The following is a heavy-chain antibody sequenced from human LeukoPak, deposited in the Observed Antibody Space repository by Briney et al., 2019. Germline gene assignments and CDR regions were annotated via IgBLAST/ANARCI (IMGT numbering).Heavy chain of an antibody. V-gene: IGHV4-34*12. CDR2: IIDTGST. J-gene: IGHJ4*02. Sequence: KSSETLSLTCVVYGESFSGYYRTWIRQPPGKGLEWIGEIIDTGSTKYNSSLKSRVTISVDTSKNEYSLNLTSVTAADTAIYYCARGLASGYPPIPFDYWGQGTLVTVSS. D-gene: IGHD3-3*01. CDR1: GESFSGYY. CDR3: ARGLASGYPPIPFDY.